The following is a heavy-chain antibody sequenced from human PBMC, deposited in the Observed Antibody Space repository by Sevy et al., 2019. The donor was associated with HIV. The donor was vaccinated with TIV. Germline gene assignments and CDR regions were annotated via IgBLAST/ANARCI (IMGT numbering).Heavy chain of an antibody. Sequence: SETLSLTCAVYGGSFSGYYWSWIRQPPGKGLEWIGEINHSGSTNYNPSLKSRVTISVDTSKNQFSLKLSSVTAADTAVYYCARVIPDLDYYGMDVWGQGTTVTVSS. J-gene: IGHJ6*02. V-gene: IGHV4-34*01. CDR3: ARVIPDLDYYGMDV. CDR1: GGSFSGYY. CDR2: INHSGST.